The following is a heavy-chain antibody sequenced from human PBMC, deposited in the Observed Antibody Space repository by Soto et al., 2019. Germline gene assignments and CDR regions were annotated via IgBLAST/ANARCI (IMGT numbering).Heavy chain of an antibody. CDR3: ARATYSGFGLDS. J-gene: IGHJ5*01. Sequence: SMRLPCLASGFSVSDSYITWIRQAPGKGLEWISYTSGSGGTTYYADSVKGRFTMSRDNAKNSLYLQLNSLKRDDTAVYYCARATYSGFGLDSWGQGTLVTVSS. V-gene: IGHV3-11*01. D-gene: IGHD6-19*01. CDR2: TSGSGGTT. CDR1: GFSVSDSY.